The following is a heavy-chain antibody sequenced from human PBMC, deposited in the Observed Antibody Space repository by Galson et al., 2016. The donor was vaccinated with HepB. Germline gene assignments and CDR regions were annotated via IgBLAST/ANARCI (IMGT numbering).Heavy chain of an antibody. CDR3: ARRGGGAILGGYYFDY. D-gene: IGHD3-16*01. Sequence: SLRLSCAASGLTVSRTYMTWVRQAPEKGLEWVSVIYSGGDTFYADSVKGRFTISRDNSKNTLYLQMNSLRAEDTAVDYCARRGGGAILGGYYFDYWGQGTLVTVAS. J-gene: IGHJ4*02. CDR2: IYSGGDT. V-gene: IGHV3-53*01. CDR1: GLTVSRTY.